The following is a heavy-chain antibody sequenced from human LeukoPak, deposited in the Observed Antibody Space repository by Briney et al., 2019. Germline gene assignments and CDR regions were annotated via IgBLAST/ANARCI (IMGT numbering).Heavy chain of an antibody. V-gene: IGHV5-51*01. Sequence: HGESLKISCKGSGYSFTSYWIGWVRQMPGKGLEWMGIIYPGDSDTRYSPSFQGQVTISADKSISTAYLQWSSLKASDTAMYYYAIQDIVVVPAAIRPATDAFDIWGQGTMVTVSS. CDR1: GYSFTSYW. CDR2: IYPGDSDT. J-gene: IGHJ3*02. CDR3: AIQDIVVVPAAIRPATDAFDI. D-gene: IGHD2-2*02.